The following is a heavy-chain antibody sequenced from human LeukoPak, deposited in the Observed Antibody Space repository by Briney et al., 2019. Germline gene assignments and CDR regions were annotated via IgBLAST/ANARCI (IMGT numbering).Heavy chain of an antibody. CDR3: ARGPPYGDYYFDY. CDR2: TYSGGST. D-gene: IGHD4-17*01. V-gene: IGHV3-53*01. Sequence: GGSLRLSCAASGFTVSSNYMSWVRQAPGKGPEWVSVTYSGGSTYYADSVKGRFTISRDNSKNTLYLQMNSLRAEDTAVYYCARGPPYGDYYFDYWGQGTLVTVSS. CDR1: GFTVSSNY. J-gene: IGHJ4*02.